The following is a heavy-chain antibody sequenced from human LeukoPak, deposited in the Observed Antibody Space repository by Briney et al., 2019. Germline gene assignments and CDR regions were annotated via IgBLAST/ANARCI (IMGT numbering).Heavy chain of an antibody. Sequence: SETLSLTCTVSGGSFSSGSYYWSRIRQPPGKGLEWIGYIYYSGSTNYNPSLKSRVTISVDTSKNQFSLKLSSVTAADTAVYYCARDQGEGGYDYWGQGTLVTVSS. D-gene: IGHD5-18*01. J-gene: IGHJ4*02. V-gene: IGHV4-61*01. CDR2: IYYSGST. CDR3: ARDQGEGGYDY. CDR1: GGSFSSGSYY.